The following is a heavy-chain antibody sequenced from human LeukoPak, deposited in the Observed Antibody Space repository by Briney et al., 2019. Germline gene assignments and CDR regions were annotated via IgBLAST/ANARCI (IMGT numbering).Heavy chain of an antibody. CDR3: ARAGSYYYMDV. CDR1: RYTSTSAV. Sequence: ASVKVSCKASRYTSTSAVISCVPQAPGQRRERMGWIDAYNGNTDYAQKLQGRVTMTTDTSTTTAYMELRSLRLDDTAVYYCARAGSYYYMDVWGKGTTVTVSS. J-gene: IGHJ6*03. V-gene: IGHV1-18*01. D-gene: IGHD1-1*01. CDR2: IDAYNGNT.